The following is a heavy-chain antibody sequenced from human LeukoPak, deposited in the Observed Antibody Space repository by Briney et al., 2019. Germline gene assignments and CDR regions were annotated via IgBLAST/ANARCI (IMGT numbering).Heavy chain of an antibody. CDR3: AEALRGYYYDSSGYYKNAFDI. CDR1: GFTFDDYA. Sequence: GRSLRLSCAASGFTFDDYAMHWVRRAPGKGLEWVSGISWNSGSIGYADSVKGRFTISRDNAKNSLYLQMNSLRAEDTALYYCAEALRGYYYDSSGYYKNAFDIWGQGTMVTVSS. J-gene: IGHJ3*02. V-gene: IGHV3-9*01. D-gene: IGHD3-22*01. CDR2: ISWNSGSI.